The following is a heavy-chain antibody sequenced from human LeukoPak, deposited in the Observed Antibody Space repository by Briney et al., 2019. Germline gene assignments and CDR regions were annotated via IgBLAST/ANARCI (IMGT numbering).Heavy chain of an antibody. V-gene: IGHV4-4*07. CDR3: ARSSNSPSLPNDY. Sequence: SETLSLTCTVSGGSISTYYWNWIRQPAGKGLEWIGRIYTSGSTNYNPSLKSRVTMSVDTSKNKFSLKLSSVTAADTAVYYCARSSNSPSLPNDYWGQGTLVTVSS. D-gene: IGHD6-6*01. J-gene: IGHJ4*02. CDR2: IYTSGST. CDR1: GGSISTYY.